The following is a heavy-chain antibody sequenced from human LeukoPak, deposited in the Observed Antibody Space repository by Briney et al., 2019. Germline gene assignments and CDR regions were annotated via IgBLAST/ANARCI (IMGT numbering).Heavy chain of an antibody. Sequence: SETLSLTCAVSGYSISSGYYWGWIRQPPGKGLGWIGSIYHSGSTYYNPSLKSRVTISVDTSKNHFSLELSSVTAADTAVYYCARRVTFDYWGQGTLVTVSP. D-gene: IGHD2-21*02. J-gene: IGHJ4*02. CDR3: ARRVTFDY. V-gene: IGHV4-38-2*01. CDR1: GYSISSGYY. CDR2: IYHSGST.